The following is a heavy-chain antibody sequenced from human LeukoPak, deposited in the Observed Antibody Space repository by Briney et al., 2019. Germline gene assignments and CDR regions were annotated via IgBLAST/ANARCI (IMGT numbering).Heavy chain of an antibody. CDR1: GFTFSRYV. CDR2: IRYDGLKK. J-gene: IGHJ3*02. Sequence: GRSLRLSCGASGFTFSRYVIHWVRQAPGKGLEWVAGIRYDGLKKFYSDSVKGRLTISIDNSKKTVALQMNSLRPEDTTVDYCARDPWVRCEADGFDIWGQGTMVTVSS. D-gene: IGHD3-16*01. CDR3: ARDPWVRCEADGFDI. V-gene: IGHV3-30*14.